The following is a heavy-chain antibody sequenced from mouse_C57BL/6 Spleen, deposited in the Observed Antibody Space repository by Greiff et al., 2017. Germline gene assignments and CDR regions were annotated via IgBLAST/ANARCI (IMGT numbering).Heavy chain of an antibody. D-gene: IGHD1-1*01. CDR2: IRSKSNNYAT. V-gene: IGHV10-1*01. CDR3: VRRGIYYYGSSEAMDY. CDR1: GFSFNTYA. J-gene: IGHJ4*01. Sequence: EVQLVESGGGLVQPKGSLKLSCAASGFSFNTYAMNWVRQAPGKGLEWVARIRSKSNNYATYYADSVKDRFTISRDDSESMLYLQMNNLKTEDTAMYYCVRRGIYYYGSSEAMDYWGQGTSVTVSS.